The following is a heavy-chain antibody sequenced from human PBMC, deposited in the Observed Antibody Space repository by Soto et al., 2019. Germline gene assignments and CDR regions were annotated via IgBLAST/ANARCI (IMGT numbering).Heavy chain of an antibody. CDR2: IHHSGST. Sequence: ETLSLSCAVSGVSVTSGHYWDWIRQPPGKGLEWIGSIHHSGSTYYNPSLKSRVTISVDTSKNQLSLKLRSVTAADTAVYYCERSYDSSAYFPNYYYGMDVWGQGTTVTVSS. J-gene: IGHJ6*02. CDR1: GVSVTSGHY. CDR3: ERSYDSSAYFPNYYYGMDV. D-gene: IGHD3-22*01. V-gene: IGHV4-38-2*01.